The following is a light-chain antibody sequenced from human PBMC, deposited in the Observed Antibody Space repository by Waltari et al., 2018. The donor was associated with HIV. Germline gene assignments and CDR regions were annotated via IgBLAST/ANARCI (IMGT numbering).Light chain of an antibody. CDR1: QSVGIW. V-gene: IGKV1-5*03. CDR3: QQYSTLGT. J-gene: IGKJ1*01. Sequence: QLPFVTSSVTLTCRASQSVGIWLAWYQQKPGKAPNLLIYRASDLESGVPPRFSDSGSGTEFSLTISNMQPEDFGTYYCQQYSTLGTFGQGTKVEIK. CDR2: RAS.